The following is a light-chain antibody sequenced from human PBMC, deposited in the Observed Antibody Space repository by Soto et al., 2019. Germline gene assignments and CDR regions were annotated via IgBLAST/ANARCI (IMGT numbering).Light chain of an antibody. CDR3: QQSGRP. J-gene: IGKJ1*01. Sequence: EIVLTQSPGTLSLSPGERATLSCRASQSIRSHYLAWYQQKPGQAPRLLIYGASTRATGIPARFSGSGSGKDFTLTISRLEPEDFAVYYCQQSGRPFGQGTKVDIK. CDR2: GAS. CDR1: QSIRSHY. V-gene: IGKV3-20*01.